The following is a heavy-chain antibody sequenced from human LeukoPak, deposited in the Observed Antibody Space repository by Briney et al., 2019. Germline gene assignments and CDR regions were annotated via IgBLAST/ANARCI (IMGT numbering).Heavy chain of an antibody. V-gene: IGHV1-2*06. CDR2: IIPNSGGT. D-gene: IGHD3-22*01. Sequence: GESLKISCKASGHTFTGYYMHWVRQAPGQGLEWMGRIIPNSGGTNSGQKFQGRLTMTRDTSISTAYMELSRLSSDDTAVYYCARGDYDTSGYKFDYWGQGTLVTVSS. CDR1: GHTFTGYY. CDR3: ARGDYDTSGYKFDY. J-gene: IGHJ4*02.